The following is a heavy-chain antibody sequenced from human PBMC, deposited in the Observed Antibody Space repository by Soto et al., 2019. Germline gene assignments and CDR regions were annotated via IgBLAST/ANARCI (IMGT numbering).Heavy chain of an antibody. CDR3: ARKPARWLRGFDI. V-gene: IGHV3-33*01. J-gene: IGHJ3*02. CDR1: GFTFSDYG. Sequence: QVQLVESGGGVVQPGRSLRLSCAASGFTFSDYGLHWVRQAPGKGLEWVALIWFDGSNKYYADSVKGRFTISRDSSKNSLYLQMNSLRAEDTAVYYCARKPARWLRGFDIWGQGTMVTVSS. D-gene: IGHD5-12*01. CDR2: IWFDGSNK.